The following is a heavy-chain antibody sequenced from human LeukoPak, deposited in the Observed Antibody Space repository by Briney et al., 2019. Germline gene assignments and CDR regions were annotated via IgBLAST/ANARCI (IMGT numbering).Heavy chain of an antibody. J-gene: IGHJ6*02. Sequence: GGSLRLSCVVFGFTFDDYAMHWVRQAPGKGLEWVSGISWNSGSIGYADSVKGRFTISRDNAKNSLYLQMNSLRAEDTALYYCAKTAQVGPYYYYGMDVWGQGTTVTVSS. CDR1: GFTFDDYA. V-gene: IGHV3-9*01. CDR3: AKTAQVGPYYYYGMDV. D-gene: IGHD3-16*01. CDR2: ISWNSGSI.